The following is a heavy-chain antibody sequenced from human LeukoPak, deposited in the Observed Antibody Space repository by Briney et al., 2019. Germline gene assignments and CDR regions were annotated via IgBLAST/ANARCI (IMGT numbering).Heavy chain of an antibody. Sequence: PGGSLRLSCAASGFTFSDYAMNWVRQAPGKGLEWVSVISGSGGNTYYADSVKGRFTISRDNSKNTLYLRMNSLRAEDTAVYYCARIGAGSSRDYWGQGTLVTVSS. CDR2: ISGSGGNT. D-gene: IGHD6-13*01. V-gene: IGHV3-23*01. CDR1: GFTFSDYA. CDR3: ARIGAGSSRDY. J-gene: IGHJ4*02.